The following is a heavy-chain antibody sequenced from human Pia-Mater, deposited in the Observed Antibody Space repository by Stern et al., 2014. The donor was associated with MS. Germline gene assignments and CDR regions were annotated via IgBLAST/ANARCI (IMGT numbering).Heavy chain of an antibody. CDR3: ARGGKSTFSY. Sequence: VQLVESGGGLVKPGGSLRLSCAASGFSFSDYYMSWIRQAPGKGLEWVSYIGTRGTTIDYTDSVEGRFTISRDNAKNSLYLQMNSLRAEDTAVYYRARGGKSTFSYWGQGTLVTVSS. CDR2: IGTRGTTI. CDR1: GFSFSDYY. J-gene: IGHJ4*02. V-gene: IGHV3-11*01. D-gene: IGHD2-2*01.